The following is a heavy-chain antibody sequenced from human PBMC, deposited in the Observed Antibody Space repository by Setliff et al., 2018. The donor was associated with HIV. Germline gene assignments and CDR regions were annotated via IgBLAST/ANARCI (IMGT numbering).Heavy chain of an antibody. CDR1: GYSISSDYY. Sequence: SETLSLTCSVSGYSISSDYYWGWLRQSPGKGLDWIGTIYHSGSTYYNPALKSRVTISVDTSKNQISLKLSSVTAADTAVYYCASRSSYVPLYFYYMDVWGKGTTVTVSS. J-gene: IGHJ6*03. CDR3: ASRSSYVPLYFYYMDV. D-gene: IGHD3-16*01. CDR2: IYHSGST. V-gene: IGHV4-38-2*01.